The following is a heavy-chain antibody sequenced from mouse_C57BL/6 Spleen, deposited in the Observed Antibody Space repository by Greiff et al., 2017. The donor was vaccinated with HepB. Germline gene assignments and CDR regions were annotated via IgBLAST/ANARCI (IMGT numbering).Heavy chain of an antibody. J-gene: IGHJ4*01. Sequence: EVQGVESGGGLVQPKGSLKLSCAASGFSFNTYAMNWVRQAPGKGLEWVARIRSKSNNYATYYADSVKDRFTISRDDSESMLYLQMNNLKTEDTAMYYCVRPFLGNYAMDYWGQGTSVTVSS. CDR3: VRPFLGNYAMDY. CDR2: IRSKSNNYAT. V-gene: IGHV10-1*01. CDR1: GFSFNTYA. D-gene: IGHD4-1*01.